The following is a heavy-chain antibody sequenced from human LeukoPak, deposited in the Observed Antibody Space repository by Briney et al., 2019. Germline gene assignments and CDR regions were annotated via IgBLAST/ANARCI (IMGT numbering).Heavy chain of an antibody. CDR2: IYYSGSN. CDR3: ARGGFGEFGY. V-gene: IGHV4-59*01. D-gene: IGHD3-10*01. Sequence: SETLSLTCTVSGGSLSSYYWSWIRQPPGKGLEWIGYIYYSGSNNYNPSLKSRVTISVDTSKNQFSLKLSSVTAADTAVYYCARGGFGEFGYWGQGTLVTVSS. CDR1: GGSLSSYY. J-gene: IGHJ4*02.